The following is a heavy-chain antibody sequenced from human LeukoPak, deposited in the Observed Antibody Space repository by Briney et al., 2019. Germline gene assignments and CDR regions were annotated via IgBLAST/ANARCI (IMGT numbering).Heavy chain of an antibody. CDR1: GYTFTAYY. J-gene: IGHJ4*02. CDR2: INPNSGGT. CDR3: ARDLGTSGYSGY. D-gene: IGHD3-16*01. V-gene: IGHV1-2*02. Sequence: ASVKVSCKASGYTFTAYYMYSVRQAPGQGLEWMGWINPNSGGTNYAQKFQGRVTMTRDTSISTAYMELSRLRSDDTAVYYCARDLGTSGYSGYWGQGSLVTVSS.